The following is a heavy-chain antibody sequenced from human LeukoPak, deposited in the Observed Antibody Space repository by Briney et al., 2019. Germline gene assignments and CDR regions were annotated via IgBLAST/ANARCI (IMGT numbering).Heavy chain of an antibody. CDR1: GGSISNYY. J-gene: IGHJ4*02. CDR3: ARHQDGYGDYFDF. V-gene: IGHV4-59*08. CDR2: IHSSGRT. Sequence: SETLSLTCTVSGGSISNYYWSWIRQPPGKGLEWIGYIHSSGRTKYDPSLESRVTISIDKSMNQFSLKVSSVTAPDTAVYYCARHQDGYGDYFDFWGQGILVTVSS. D-gene: IGHD5-24*01.